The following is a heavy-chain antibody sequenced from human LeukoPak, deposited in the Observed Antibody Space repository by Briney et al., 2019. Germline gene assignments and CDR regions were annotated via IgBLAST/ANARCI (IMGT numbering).Heavy chain of an antibody. V-gene: IGHV3-73*01. J-gene: IGHJ4*02. D-gene: IGHD1-26*01. CDR3: AKDIVGATTRGRFDY. CDR1: GFTFSGSA. CDR2: IRSKANSYAT. Sequence: GGSLRLSCAASGFTFSGSAMHWVRQASGKGLEWVGRIRSKANSYATAYAASVKGRFTISRDDSKNTAYLQMNSLKTEDTAVYYCAKDIVGATTRGRFDYWGQGTLVTVSS.